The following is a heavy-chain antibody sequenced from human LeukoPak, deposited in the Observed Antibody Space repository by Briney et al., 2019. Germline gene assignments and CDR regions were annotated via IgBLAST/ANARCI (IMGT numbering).Heavy chain of an antibody. CDR3: ARSHIAAAALDY. CDR2: INAGNGNT. D-gene: IGHD6-13*01. CDR1: GYTFTSYA. Sequence: ASVKVSCKASGYTFTSYAMHWVRQAPGQRLEWMGWINAGNGNTKYSQEFQGRVTITRDTSASTAYMELSSLRSEDMAVYYCARSHIAAAALDYWGQGTLVTVSS. V-gene: IGHV1-3*03. J-gene: IGHJ4*02.